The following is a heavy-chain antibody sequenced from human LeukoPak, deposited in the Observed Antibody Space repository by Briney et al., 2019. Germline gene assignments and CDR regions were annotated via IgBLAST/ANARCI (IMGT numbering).Heavy chain of an antibody. Sequence: MASETLSLTCTVSGGSISSYYWSWIRQPPGKGLEWIGYIYYSGSTNYNPSLKSRVTISVDTSKNQFSLKLSSVTAADMAVYYCARSIIYGSLYYFDYWGQGTLVTVSS. CDR1: GGSISSYY. V-gene: IGHV4-59*01. D-gene: IGHD4-17*01. CDR2: IYYSGST. CDR3: ARSIIYGSLYYFDY. J-gene: IGHJ4*02.